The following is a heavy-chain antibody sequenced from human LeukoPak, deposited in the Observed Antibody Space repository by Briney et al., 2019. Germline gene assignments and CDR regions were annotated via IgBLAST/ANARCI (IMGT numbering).Heavy chain of an antibody. V-gene: IGHV3-53*01. Sequence: GGSLRLSCAASGFTVSGNYMSWVRQAPGKGLEWVSVIYSGGSTYYADSVKGRFTISRDNSKNTLYLQMNSLRAEDTAVYYCARESHPVSSSYFDYWGQGTLVTVSS. D-gene: IGHD6-6*01. J-gene: IGHJ4*02. CDR2: IYSGGST. CDR1: GFTVSGNY. CDR3: ARESHPVSSSYFDY.